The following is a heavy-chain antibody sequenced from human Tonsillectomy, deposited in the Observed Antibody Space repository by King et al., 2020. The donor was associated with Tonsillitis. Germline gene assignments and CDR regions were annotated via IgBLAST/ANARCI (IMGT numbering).Heavy chain of an antibody. Sequence: VQLVESGGGVVQPGRSLRLACVASGFTFSSYGVHWVRQAPGRGLEWVAVISYDESREHYLDSVKGRFTISRDNSKNTLYLQMNSLRVEDTGVYDCARAPFYSSGWGIDSWGQGTLVTVSS. CDR1: GFTFSSYG. D-gene: IGHD6-19*01. V-gene: IGHV3-30*19. CDR3: ARAPFYSSGWGIDS. J-gene: IGHJ4*02. CDR2: ISYDESRE.